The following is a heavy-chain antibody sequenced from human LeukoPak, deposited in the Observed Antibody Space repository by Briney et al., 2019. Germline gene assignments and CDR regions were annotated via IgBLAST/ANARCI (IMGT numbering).Heavy chain of an antibody. CDR2: ISNDGSNK. Sequence: PRGSLRLSCAVSGFTLSSYTMNWVRQAPGPGLGWVAVISNDGSNKYYANSLQGRVTISRDNSKNTPYPQMNSLIAQATAVYYCSKGFVWELLRETHFDYWGPGTLVTVSS. V-gene: IGHV3-30*18. CDR3: SKGFVWELLRETHFDY. J-gene: IGHJ4*03. D-gene: IGHD1-26*01. CDR1: GFTLSSYT.